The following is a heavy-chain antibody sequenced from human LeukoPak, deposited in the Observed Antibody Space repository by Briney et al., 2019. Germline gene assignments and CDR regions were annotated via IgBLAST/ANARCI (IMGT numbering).Heavy chain of an antibody. V-gene: IGHV1-18*04. CDR3: ARDSNSNFDY. CDR2: ISAYNGNT. J-gene: IGHJ4*02. D-gene: IGHD4-11*01. Sequence: ASVKVSCKASGYTFTGYYMHWVRQAPGQGLEWMGWISAYNGNTNYAQKLQGRVTMTTDTSTSTAYMELRSLRSDDTAVYYCARDSNSNFDYWGQGTLVTVSS. CDR1: GYTFTGYY.